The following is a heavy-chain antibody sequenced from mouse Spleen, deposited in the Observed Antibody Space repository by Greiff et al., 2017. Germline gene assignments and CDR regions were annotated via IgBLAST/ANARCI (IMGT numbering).Heavy chain of an antibody. CDR1: GYTFTSYW. CDR2: IDPSDSYT. V-gene: IGHV1-59*01. Sequence: QVQLQQPGAELVRPGTSVKLSCKASGYTFTSYWMHWVKQRPGQGLEWIGVIDPSDSYTNYNQKFKGKATLTVDTSSSTAYMQLSSLTSEDSAVYYCAREAARAPFAYWGQGTLVTVSA. CDR3: AREAARAPFAY. D-gene: IGHD3-1*01. J-gene: IGHJ3*01.